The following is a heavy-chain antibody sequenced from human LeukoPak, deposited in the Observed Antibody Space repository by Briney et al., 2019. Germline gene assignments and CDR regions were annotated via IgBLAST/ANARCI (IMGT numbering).Heavy chain of an antibody. CDR2: ISYDGSNK. D-gene: IGHD2-15*01. CDR1: GFTFSSYA. Sequence: GGSLRLSCAASGFTFSSYAMHWVRQAPGKGLEWVAVISYDGSNKYYADSVKGRFTISRDNSKNTLHLQMNSLRAEDTAVYYCARDRVVACDYWGQGTLVTVSS. J-gene: IGHJ4*02. V-gene: IGHV3-30*04. CDR3: ARDRVVACDY.